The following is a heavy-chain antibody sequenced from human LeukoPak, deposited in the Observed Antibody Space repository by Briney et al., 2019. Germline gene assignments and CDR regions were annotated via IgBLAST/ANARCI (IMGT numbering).Heavy chain of an antibody. Sequence: SVKVSCKASGYTFTSYGISWVRQAPGQGLEWMGGIIPIFGTANYAQKFQGRVTITADESTSTAYMELSSLRSEDTAVYYCARGNYGSAIFDYWGQGTLVTVSS. CDR2: IIPIFGTA. D-gene: IGHD3-10*01. V-gene: IGHV1-69*13. J-gene: IGHJ4*02. CDR1: GYTFTSYG. CDR3: ARGNYGSAIFDY.